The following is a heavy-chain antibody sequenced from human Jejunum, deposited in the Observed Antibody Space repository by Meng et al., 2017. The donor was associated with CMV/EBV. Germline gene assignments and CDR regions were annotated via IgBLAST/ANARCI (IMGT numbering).Heavy chain of an antibody. CDR1: GFTFRDSY. J-gene: IGHJ4*02. Sequence: GQVVESGGDLVKPGGSLWLTCAASGFTFRDSYMNWIRQAPGKGLEWISYIGTSSTFTNYADSVKGRFTISRDNTKNSLYLQMNSLGVEDTAVYFCVRGNYPWYFDYWGQGILVTVSS. V-gene: IGHV3-11*05. D-gene: IGHD3-10*01. CDR2: IGTSSTFT. CDR3: VRGNYPWYFDY.